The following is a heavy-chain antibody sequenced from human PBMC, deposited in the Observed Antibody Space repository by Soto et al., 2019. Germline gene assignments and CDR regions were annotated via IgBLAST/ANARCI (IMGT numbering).Heavy chain of an antibody. V-gene: IGHV3-64*01. CDR3: VRRVSGNYDY. CDR2: ISSNGGTT. J-gene: IGHJ4*02. Sequence: EVQLAESGGGMVQPGGSLRLSCVASGFTFSSYDMHWVRQAPGKGLEYVSSISSNGGTTYYGNSVKGRFTISRDNSKNTLYLPMGSLRAEAMAVYYCVRRVSGNYDYWGQGTLVTVSS. D-gene: IGHD1-7*01. CDR1: GFTFSSYD.